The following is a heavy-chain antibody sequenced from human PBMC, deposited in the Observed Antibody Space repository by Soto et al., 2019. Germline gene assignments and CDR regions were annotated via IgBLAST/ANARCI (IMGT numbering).Heavy chain of an antibody. CDR1: GYTFTSYA. J-gene: IGHJ4*02. Sequence: QVQLVQSGAEVKKPGASVKVSCKASGYTFTSYAMHWVRQAPGQRLEWMGWINAGNGNTKYSQKFRGRVTITRDTSASTAYMELSSLRSEDTAVYYCARGYCSGGSCYSGFGYWGQGTLVTVSS. V-gene: IGHV1-3*01. CDR3: ARGYCSGGSCYSGFGY. CDR2: INAGNGNT. D-gene: IGHD2-15*01.